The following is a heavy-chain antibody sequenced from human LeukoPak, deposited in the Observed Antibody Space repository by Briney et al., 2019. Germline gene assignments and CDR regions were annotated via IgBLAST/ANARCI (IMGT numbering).Heavy chain of an antibody. V-gene: IGHV1-69*06. CDR1: GGTFSSYA. Sequence: SVKVSCKASGGTFSSYAISWVRQAPGQGLEWMGGIIPIFGTANYAQKFQGRVTITADKSTSTAYMELSSLRSEDTAVYYCAREVTVAGNYYYYYMDVWGKGTTVTISS. CDR3: AREVTVAGNYYYYYMDV. J-gene: IGHJ6*03. CDR2: IIPIFGTA. D-gene: IGHD6-19*01.